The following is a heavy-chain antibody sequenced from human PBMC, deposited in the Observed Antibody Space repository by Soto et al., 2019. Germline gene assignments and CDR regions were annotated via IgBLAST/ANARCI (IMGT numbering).Heavy chain of an antibody. CDR1: GFTFSSYS. CDR2: ISSSSSYI. V-gene: IGHV3-21*01. D-gene: IGHD3-22*01. J-gene: IGHJ3*02. Sequence: GGSLRLSCAASGFTFSSYSMNWVRQAPGKGLEWVSSISSSSSYIYYADSVKGRFTISRDNAKNSLYLQMNSLRAEDTAVYYCARDFITSGYVGGAFDICGQGTMVTV. CDR3: ARDFITSGYVGGAFDI.